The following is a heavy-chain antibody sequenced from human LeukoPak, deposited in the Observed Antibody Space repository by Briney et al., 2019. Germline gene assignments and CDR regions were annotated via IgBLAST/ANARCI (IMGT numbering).Heavy chain of an antibody. J-gene: IGHJ4*02. CDR3: ARTLWQYYFDY. CDR1: GGSISSSY. Sequence: SETLSLTCTVSGGSISSSYWSWIRQPAGKGLEWIGLIYTTGTTNYNPSLKSRVSLSLDTSKNQFSLKLRSVTAADTAVCFCARTLWQYYFDYWGQGTLVTVSS. V-gene: IGHV4-4*07. CDR2: IYTTGTT. D-gene: IGHD3-10*01.